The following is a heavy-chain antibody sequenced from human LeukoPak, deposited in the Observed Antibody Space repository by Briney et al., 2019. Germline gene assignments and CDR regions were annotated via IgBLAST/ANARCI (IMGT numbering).Heavy chain of an antibody. J-gene: IGHJ4*02. CDR1: GGSINNYY. D-gene: IGHD6-25*01. CDR3: ARLNRGINAAHFDY. CDR2: ISYSGST. V-gene: IGHV4-59*04. Sequence: SETLSLTCTVSGGSINNYYWSWIRQPPGKGLEWIAIISYSGSTYYNSSLKSRVTISVDTSKNQFSLKLSSVAAADTAVYYCARLNRGINAAHFDYWGQGTLVTVSS.